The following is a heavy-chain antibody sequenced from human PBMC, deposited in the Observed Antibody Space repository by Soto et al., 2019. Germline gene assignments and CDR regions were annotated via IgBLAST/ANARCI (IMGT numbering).Heavy chain of an antibody. Sequence: SGPTLVNPTQTLTLTCTFSGFSLSISGMSVGWIRQPPGKALEWLSLIYWDDDKRYSPSLTNRLTISKDTSKNQVVLTMTNMDPGDTASYYRARIGHGGNGYYFDYWGQGALVTVSS. D-gene: IGHD2-21*01. CDR1: GFSLSISGMS. J-gene: IGHJ4*02. CDR3: ARIGHGGNGYYFDY. V-gene: IGHV2-5*02. CDR2: IYWDDDK.